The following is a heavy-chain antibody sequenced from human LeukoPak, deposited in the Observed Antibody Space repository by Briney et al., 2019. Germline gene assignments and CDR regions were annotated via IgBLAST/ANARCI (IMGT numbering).Heavy chain of an antibody. J-gene: IGHJ4*02. V-gene: IGHV4-39*02. CDR1: GGSISSSSYY. D-gene: IGHD5-18*01. CDR3: ARDLYVDTAMVLHN. Sequence: PSETLSLTCTVSGGSISSSSYYWGWIRQPPGKGLEWIGSIYYSGSTYYNPSLKSRVTISVDTSKNQFSLKLSSVTAADTAVYYCARDLYVDTAMVLHNWGQGTLVTVPS. CDR2: IYYSGST.